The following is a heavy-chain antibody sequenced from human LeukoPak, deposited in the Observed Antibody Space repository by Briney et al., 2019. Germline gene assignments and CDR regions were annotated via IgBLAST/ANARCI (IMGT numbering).Heavy chain of an antibody. Sequence: GGSLRLSCVASGFTFSSYAMSWVRQAPGKGLEWVSAISGSGATTHYAGSVKGRFSISRDNSKNTLYLQMNSLRAEDTALYYCAKKVVVGATSPYSDFQDWGQGTLVTVSS. CDR3: AKKVVVGATSPYSDFQD. D-gene: IGHD1-26*01. V-gene: IGHV3-23*01. CDR2: ISGSGATT. CDR1: GFTFSSYA. J-gene: IGHJ1*01.